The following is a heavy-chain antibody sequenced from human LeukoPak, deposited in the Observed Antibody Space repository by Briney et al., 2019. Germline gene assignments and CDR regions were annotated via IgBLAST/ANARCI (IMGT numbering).Heavy chain of an antibody. CDR1: GGSISSYY. CDR3: ARGQPIVVVGDNWFDP. D-gene: IGHD3-22*01. Sequence: SETLSLTCTVSGGSISSYYWSWIRQPAGKGLEWIGRIYTSGSTNYNPSLKSRVTMSVDTSKNQFSLKLSSVTAADTAVYYCARGQPIVVVGDNWFDPWGQGTLVTVSS. CDR2: IYTSGST. J-gene: IGHJ5*02. V-gene: IGHV4-4*07.